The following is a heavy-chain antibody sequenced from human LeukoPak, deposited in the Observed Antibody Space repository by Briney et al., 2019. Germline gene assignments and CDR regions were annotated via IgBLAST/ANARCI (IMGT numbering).Heavy chain of an antibody. Sequence: PGGSLRHSCAASGFTFSSYWMSWVRQAPGKGLEWVANIKQDGSEKYYVDSVKGRFTISRDNAKNSLYLQMNSLRAEDTAVYYCARCSSWYDEGYYMDVWGKGTTVTVSS. CDR2: IKQDGSEK. J-gene: IGHJ6*03. CDR3: ARCSSWYDEGYYMDV. V-gene: IGHV3-7*01. D-gene: IGHD6-13*01. CDR1: GFTFSSYW.